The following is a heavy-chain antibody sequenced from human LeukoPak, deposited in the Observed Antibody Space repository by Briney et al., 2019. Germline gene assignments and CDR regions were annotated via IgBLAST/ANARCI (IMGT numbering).Heavy chain of an antibody. CDR3: TRSRRCSGGSCYSGDEYFQH. D-gene: IGHD2-15*01. V-gene: IGHV3-49*04. CDR2: IRSKAFGGTT. CDR1: GFTFGDYA. Sequence: GGSLRLSCTASGFTFGDYAMSWVRPAAGKGLAWVGFIRSKAFGGTTEYAASVKGRFTMSRDDSKSIAYLQMNSLKTEDTAVYYCTRSRRCSGGSCYSGDEYFQHWGQGTLVTVSS. J-gene: IGHJ1*01.